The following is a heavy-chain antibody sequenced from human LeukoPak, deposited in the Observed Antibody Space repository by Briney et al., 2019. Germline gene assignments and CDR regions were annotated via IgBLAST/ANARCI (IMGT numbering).Heavy chain of an antibody. V-gene: IGHV4-39*07. CDR2: IYYSGST. D-gene: IGHD3-22*01. Sequence: SETLSLTCTVSGGSISTSSYYWGWIRQPPGKGLEWIGSIYYSGSTYYNPSLKSRVTISVDTSKNQFSLKLSSVTAADTAVYYCARGLYYDTSGYYPSDYWGQGTLVTVSS. CDR3: ARGLYYDTSGYYPSDY. CDR1: GGSISTSSYY. J-gene: IGHJ4*02.